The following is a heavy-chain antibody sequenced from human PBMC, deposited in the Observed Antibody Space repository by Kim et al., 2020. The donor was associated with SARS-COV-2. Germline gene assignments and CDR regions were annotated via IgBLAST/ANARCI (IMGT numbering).Heavy chain of an antibody. CDR3: ARPRLPPDYGDDY. V-gene: IGHV1-18*01. J-gene: IGHJ4*02. D-gene: IGHD4-17*01. Sequence: AQKLQGRVTMTTDTSTSTAYMELRSLRSDDTAVYYCARPRLPPDYGDDYWGQGTLVTVSS.